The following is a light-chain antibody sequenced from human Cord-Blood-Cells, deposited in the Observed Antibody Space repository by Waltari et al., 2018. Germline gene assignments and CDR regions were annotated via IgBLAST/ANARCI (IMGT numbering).Light chain of an antibody. Sequence: QSALTQPASVSGSPGQSITISCTGTSSAVGGYNYVPWYQQHPGKAPKLMIYDVSNRPSGVSNRSSGSKSGNTASLTISGLQAEDEADYYCSSYTSSRDVVFGGGTKLTVL. CDR1: SSAVGGYNY. CDR3: SSYTSSRDVV. V-gene: IGLV2-14*01. J-gene: IGLJ2*01. CDR2: DVS.